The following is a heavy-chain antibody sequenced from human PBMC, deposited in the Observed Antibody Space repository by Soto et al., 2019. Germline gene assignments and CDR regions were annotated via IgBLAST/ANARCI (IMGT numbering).Heavy chain of an antibody. CDR1: GFTFSDYY. J-gene: IGHJ6*02. D-gene: IGHD6-13*01. Sequence: GGSLRLSCAGSGFTFSDYYMSWIRQAPGQGLEWVSYMSSSGVTVFYADSVKGRFTISRDNAKNSLYLQMYSLRAEDSAVYYCARNTISAAGADYYGLDVWGQGTTVTVSS. CDR3: ARNTISAAGADYYGLDV. CDR2: MSSSGVTV. V-gene: IGHV3-11*01.